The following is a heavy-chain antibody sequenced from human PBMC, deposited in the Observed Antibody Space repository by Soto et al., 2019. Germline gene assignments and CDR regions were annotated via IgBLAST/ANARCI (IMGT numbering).Heavy chain of an antibody. CDR3: AGVGTGTIGVVYFDY. Sequence: QVQLVESGGGVVQPGRSLRLSCAASGFTFSSYAMHWVRQAPGKGLEWVAVISYDGSNKYYADSVKGRFTISRDTSKNGLYLQMNSLRAEDTAVYYCAGVGTGTIGVVYFDYWGQGTLVTVSS. D-gene: IGHD1-7*01. V-gene: IGHV3-30-3*01. CDR1: GFTFSSYA. CDR2: ISYDGSNK. J-gene: IGHJ4*02.